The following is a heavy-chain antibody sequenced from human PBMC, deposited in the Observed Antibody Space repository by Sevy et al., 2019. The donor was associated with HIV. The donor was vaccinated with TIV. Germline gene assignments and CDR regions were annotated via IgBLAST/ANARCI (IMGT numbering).Heavy chain of an antibody. J-gene: IGHJ4*02. CDR1: GFTFSSYA. Sequence: GGSLRLSCAASGFTFSSYAMSWVRQAPGKGLEWVSAISGSGGSTYYADSVKGRFTISRDNSKNTLYLQMNSLRAEDTAVYYCAKDRGPSYYYDSSGYQRDYWGLGTLVTVSS. CDR3: AKDRGPSYYYDSSGYQRDY. CDR2: ISGSGGST. V-gene: IGHV3-23*01. D-gene: IGHD3-22*01.